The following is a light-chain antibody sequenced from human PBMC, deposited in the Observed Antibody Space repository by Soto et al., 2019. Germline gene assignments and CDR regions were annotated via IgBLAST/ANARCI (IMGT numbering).Light chain of an antibody. CDR3: YQYFSTPLT. Sequence: DIVMTQSPDSLAVSLGERATINCKYSQSVLYRSNNKNHLAWYQQKPGQPPKLVIYWASTRESGVPDRFSGSGSGTDFTLTISSLQAEDVVVYYCYQYFSTPLTFGGGTKVEIK. CDR1: QSVLYRSNNKNH. J-gene: IGKJ4*01. CDR2: WAS. V-gene: IGKV4-1*01.